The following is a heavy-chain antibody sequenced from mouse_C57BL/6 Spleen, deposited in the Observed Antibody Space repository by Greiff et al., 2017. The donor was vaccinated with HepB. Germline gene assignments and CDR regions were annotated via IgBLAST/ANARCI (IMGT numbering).Heavy chain of an antibody. D-gene: IGHD1-1*01. CDR1: GFTFSSYA. J-gene: IGHJ4*01. Sequence: EVQRVESGGGLVKPGGSLKLSCAASGFTFSSYAMSWVRQTPEKRLEWVATISDGGSYTYYPDNVKGRFTISRDNAKNNLYLQMSHLKSEDTAMYYCARVFITTVVATKGAMDYWGQGTSVTVSS. V-gene: IGHV5-4*01. CDR3: ARVFITTVVATKGAMDY. CDR2: ISDGGSYT.